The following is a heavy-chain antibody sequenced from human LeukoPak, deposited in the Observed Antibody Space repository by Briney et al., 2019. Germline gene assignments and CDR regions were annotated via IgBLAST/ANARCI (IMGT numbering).Heavy chain of an antibody. J-gene: IGHJ4*02. Sequence: EASVKVSCKASGGTFSSYAISWVRQAPGQGLEWMGGIIPIFGTTNYAQKFQGRVTITADESTSTAYMELSSLRSEDTAVYYCARDDDFWSGRKVYWGQGTLVTVSS. D-gene: IGHD3-3*01. CDR1: GGTFSSYA. V-gene: IGHV1-69*13. CDR2: IIPIFGTT. CDR3: ARDDDFWSGRKVY.